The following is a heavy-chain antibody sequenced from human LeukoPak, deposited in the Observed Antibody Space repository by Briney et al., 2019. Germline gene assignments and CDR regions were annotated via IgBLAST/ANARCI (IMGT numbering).Heavy chain of an antibody. CDR1: GFTFSSYD. Sequence: GGSLRLSCAASGFTFSSYDMTWVRQAPGRGLEWVSSIRPSGENTYYGDSVKGRFTISRDNSKNTVYLQMNNMRVDDTAVYYCAKDRVREVVPAVVIDYWGQGTLVTVSS. CDR2: IRPSGENT. CDR3: AKDRVREVVPAVVIDY. V-gene: IGHV3-23*01. D-gene: IGHD2-21*02. J-gene: IGHJ4*02.